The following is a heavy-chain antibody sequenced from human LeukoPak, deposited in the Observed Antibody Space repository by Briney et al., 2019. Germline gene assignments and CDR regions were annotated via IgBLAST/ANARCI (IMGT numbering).Heavy chain of an antibody. V-gene: IGHV5-51*01. CDR2: IYPGDSDT. Sequence: GESLKISCKGSGYSFTSYWIGWVRQMPGKGLEWMGIIYPGDSDTRYSPSFQGQVTISADKSISTAYLQWSSLKASDTAMYYCARYVNTGAVAGDVYFDYWGQGTLVTVSS. D-gene: IGHD6-19*01. CDR3: ARYVNTGAVAGDVYFDY. J-gene: IGHJ4*02. CDR1: GYSFTSYW.